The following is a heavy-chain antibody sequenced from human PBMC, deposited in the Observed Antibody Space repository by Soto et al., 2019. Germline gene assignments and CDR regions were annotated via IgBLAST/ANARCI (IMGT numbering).Heavy chain of an antibody. Sequence: PGGSPRLSCAASGFTFSSYEMNWVRQAPGKGLEWVSYISSSGSTIYYADSVKGRFTISRDNAKNSLYLQMNSLWAEDTAVYYCARGGGSGWSPSLSWGQGALVTVSS. V-gene: IGHV3-48*03. D-gene: IGHD6-19*01. CDR2: ISSSGSTI. J-gene: IGHJ4*02. CDR3: ARGGGSGWSPSLS. CDR1: GFTFSSYE.